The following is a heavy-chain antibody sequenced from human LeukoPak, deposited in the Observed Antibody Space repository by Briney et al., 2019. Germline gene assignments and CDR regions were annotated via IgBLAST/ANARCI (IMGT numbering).Heavy chain of an antibody. Sequence: PGGSLRLSCAASGFTFSSYGMHWVRQAPGKGLEWVAVISYDGSNKYYADSVKGRFTISRDNSKNTLHLQMNSLRAEDTAVYYCAKDPGGGYDYYFDYWGQGTLVTVSS. V-gene: IGHV3-30*18. CDR3: AKDPGGGYDYYFDY. J-gene: IGHJ4*02. CDR1: GFTFSSYG. D-gene: IGHD5-12*01. CDR2: ISYDGSNK.